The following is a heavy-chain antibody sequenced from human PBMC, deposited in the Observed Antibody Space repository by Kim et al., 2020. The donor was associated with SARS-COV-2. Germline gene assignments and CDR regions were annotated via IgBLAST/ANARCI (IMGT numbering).Heavy chain of an antibody. CDR1: GFSFNNHG. D-gene: IGHD1-1*01. CDR3: ARKIFSDNWFVSGGTDL. Sequence: GGSLRLSCAASGFSFNNHGMHWVRQAPGKGLEWVAFVSFDGSKTYSGGSVTGRFTVSRDNSKNIFYLQMNSLTAEDTAVYYCARKIFSDNWFVSGGTDLWGQGTTVTVSS. V-gene: IGHV3-33*05. CDR2: VSFDGSKT. J-gene: IGHJ6*02.